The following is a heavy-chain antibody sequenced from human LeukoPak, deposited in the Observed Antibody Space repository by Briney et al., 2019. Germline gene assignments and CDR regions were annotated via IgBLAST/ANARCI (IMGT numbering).Heavy chain of an antibody. V-gene: IGHV3-21*01. D-gene: IGHD3-22*01. CDR1: GFTFSSYS. CDR3: ARDLHYYDSSGYDY. CDR2: TSSSSSYI. J-gene: IGHJ4*02. Sequence: PGGSLRLSCAASGFTFSSYSINWVRQAPGKGLEWVSSTSSSSSYIYYADSVKGRFTISRDNAKNSLYLQMNSLRAEDTAVYYCARDLHYYDSSGYDYWGQGTLVTVSS.